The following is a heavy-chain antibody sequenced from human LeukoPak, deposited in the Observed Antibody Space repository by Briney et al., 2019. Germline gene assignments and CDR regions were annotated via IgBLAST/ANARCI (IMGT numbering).Heavy chain of an antibody. CDR1: GFTFDDYA. V-gene: IGHV3-9*01. Sequence: GGSLRLSCAASGFTFDDYAMHWVRQAPGKGLECGSGISLNSGSIGYADSVKGRFTISRDNAKNSLYLQMNSLRAEDTALYYCAKDTTEQWLNAFDIWGQGTMVTVSS. CDR2: ISLNSGSI. J-gene: IGHJ3*02. D-gene: IGHD6-19*01. CDR3: AKDTTEQWLNAFDI.